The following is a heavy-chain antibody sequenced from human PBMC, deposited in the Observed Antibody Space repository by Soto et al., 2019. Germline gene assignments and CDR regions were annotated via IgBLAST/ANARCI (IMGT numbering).Heavy chain of an antibody. V-gene: IGHV1-69*12. CDR2: IVPKYATS. J-gene: IGHJ4*02. D-gene: IGHD2-21*01. CDR3: ARDMLSSLVVETPHLFEF. CDR1: GDSFSNHA. Sequence: QVQLVQSGAEVKKPGSSVKVSCKVSGDSFSNHAISWVRQAPGQGLEWMGAIVPKYATSKFAQKFEGRVTLTADEFSNTDYMELRSLSSGDTALYYCARDMLSSLVVETPHLFEFWGQGTLLTVSS.